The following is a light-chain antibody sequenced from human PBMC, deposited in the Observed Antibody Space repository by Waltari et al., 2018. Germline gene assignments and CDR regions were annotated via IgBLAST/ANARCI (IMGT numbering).Light chain of an antibody. J-gene: IGLJ3*02. CDR2: NTN. CDR1: RSHIGNNS. Sequence: QSVLTQPPSASGTPGQRVTISCSGSRSHIGNNSGNWYQQLPRTAPKLLMYNTNQRPSGVPDRFSGSRSGTSASLAISGLQSEDEGDYYCSSWDDSLNGPAFGGGTKVTVL. V-gene: IGLV1-44*01. CDR3: SSWDDSLNGPA.